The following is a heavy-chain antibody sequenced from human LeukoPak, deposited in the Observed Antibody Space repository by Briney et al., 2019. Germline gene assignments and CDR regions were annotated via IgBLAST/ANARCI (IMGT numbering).Heavy chain of an antibody. V-gene: IGHV1-69*13. CDR3: ARDSTGEDYYYYGMDV. D-gene: IGHD3-10*01. Sequence: AASVTVSCTASGGTFSSYAISWVRQAPGQGLEWMGGIIPIFGTANYAQKFQGRVTITADESTSTAYMEPSSLRSEDTAVYYCARDSTGEDYYYYGMDVWGKGTTVTVSS. CDR2: IIPIFGTA. J-gene: IGHJ6*04. CDR1: GGTFSSYA.